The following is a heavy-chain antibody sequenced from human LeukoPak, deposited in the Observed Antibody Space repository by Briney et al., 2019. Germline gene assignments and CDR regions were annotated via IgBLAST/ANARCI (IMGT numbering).Heavy chain of an antibody. CDR1: GYTFTGYY. V-gene: IGHV1-2*02. CDR3: ARVARRDSGWYGY. J-gene: IGHJ4*02. Sequence: ASVKVSCKASGYTFTGYYMHWVRQAPGQGLEWMGWINPNSGGTNYAQKFQGRVTMTRDTSISTAYMELSRLRSDDTAVYYCARVARRDSGWYGYWGQGTLVTVSP. CDR2: INPNSGGT. D-gene: IGHD6-19*01.